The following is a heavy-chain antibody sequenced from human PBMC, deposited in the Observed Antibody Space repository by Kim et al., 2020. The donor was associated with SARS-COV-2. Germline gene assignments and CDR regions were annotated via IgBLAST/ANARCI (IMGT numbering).Heavy chain of an antibody. Sequence: GGSLRLSCAASGFTFSDYYMSWIRQAPWKGLEWVSYISSSDSTIYYADSLTGRFTISRDNAKHSLYLQMNSLRAEDTAVYYCASVGFLSGSGGRCYSPFDYWGQGSLVTVSS. J-gene: IGHJ4*02. CDR2: ISSSDSTI. CDR1: GFTFSDYY. D-gene: IGHD2-15*01. CDR3: ASVGFLSGSGGRCYSPFDY. V-gene: IGHV3-11*04.